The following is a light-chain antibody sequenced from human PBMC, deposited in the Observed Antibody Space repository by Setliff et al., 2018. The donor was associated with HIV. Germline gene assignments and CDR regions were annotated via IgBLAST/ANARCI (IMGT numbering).Light chain of an antibody. CDR3: AAWDDSLTGYV. CDR2: SSN. J-gene: IGLJ1*01. Sequence: QSVLTQPPSASGTPGQKVTISCSGSSSNIGSNTVNWYQQLPGTAPKLLIYSSNVRPSRVPDRFSGSKSGASASLAISGLQAEDEADYYCAAWDDSLTGYVFGTGTKV. V-gene: IGLV1-44*01. CDR1: SSNIGSNT.